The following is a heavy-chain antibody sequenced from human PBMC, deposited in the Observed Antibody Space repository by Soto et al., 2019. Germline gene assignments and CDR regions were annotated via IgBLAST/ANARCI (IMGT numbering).Heavy chain of an antibody. V-gene: IGHV3-30*18. J-gene: IGHJ6*02. CDR1: GFTFSSYG. Sequence: QVQLVESGGGGVQPGRSLRLSCAASGFTFSSYGIHWVRQAPGKGLEWVAGISYDGRNKYYADSVKGRFAISRDNSRNTLYLQMSSLRAEDTAVYYCVKDGSSGWPYYYGLDVWGQGTTVTVSS. D-gene: IGHD6-19*01. CDR3: VKDGSSGWPYYYGLDV. CDR2: ISYDGRNK.